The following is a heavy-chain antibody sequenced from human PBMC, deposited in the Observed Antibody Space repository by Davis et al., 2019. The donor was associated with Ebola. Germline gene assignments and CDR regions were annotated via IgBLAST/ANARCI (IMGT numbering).Heavy chain of an antibody. CDR2: IIPILGTA. V-gene: IGHV1-69*04. J-gene: IGHJ6*02. CDR1: GGTFSSYA. CDR3: ARGTLGYCSSTSCYEGYYYGMDV. Sequence: SVKVSCKASGGTFSSYAISWVRQAPGQGLEWMGRIIPILGTANYAQKFQGRVTITADKSTSTAYMELSSLRSEDTAVYYCARGTLGYCSSTSCYEGYYYGMDVWGQGTTVTVSS. D-gene: IGHD2-2*01.